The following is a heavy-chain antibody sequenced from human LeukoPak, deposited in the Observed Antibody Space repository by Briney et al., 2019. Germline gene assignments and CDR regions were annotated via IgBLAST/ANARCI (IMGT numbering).Heavy chain of an antibody. Sequence: GASVKVSCKASGYTFTSYAMNWVRQAPGQGLEWMGWINTKTGHPTYAQGFTGRFVFSLATSVSTAYLQISSLKAEDTAVYYCARLEDINGYYFYFDQWGQGTLVTVSS. D-gene: IGHD3-22*01. CDR2: INTKTGHP. CDR3: ARLEDINGYYFYFDQ. J-gene: IGHJ4*02. V-gene: IGHV7-4-1*02. CDR1: GYTFTSYA.